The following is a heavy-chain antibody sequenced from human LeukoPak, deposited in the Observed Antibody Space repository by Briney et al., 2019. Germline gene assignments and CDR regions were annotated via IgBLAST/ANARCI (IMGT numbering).Heavy chain of an antibody. CDR3: ARCRFGSTSCYKAFWFDP. CDR1: GYTFTSYD. J-gene: IGHJ5*02. D-gene: IGHD2-2*02. V-gene: IGHV1-8*03. Sequence: ASVKVSFKASGYTFTSYDINWVRQATGQGLEWMGWMNPNSGNTGYAQKFQGRVTITRNTSISTAYMELSSLRSEDTAVYYCARCRFGSTSCYKAFWFDPWGQGNLVTVSS. CDR2: MNPNSGNT.